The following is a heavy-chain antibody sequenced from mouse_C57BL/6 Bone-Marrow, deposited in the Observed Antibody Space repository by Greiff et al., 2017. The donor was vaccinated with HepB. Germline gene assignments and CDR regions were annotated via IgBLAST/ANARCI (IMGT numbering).Heavy chain of an antibody. CDR1: GFTFSSYA. CDR2: ISDGGSYT. V-gene: IGHV5-4*01. Sequence: EVQRVESGGGLVKPGGSLKLSCAASGFTFSSYAMSWVRQTPEKRLEWVATISDGGSYTYYPDNVKGRFTISRDNAKNTLYLQMSHLKSEDTAMYYCARDYGGPWFAYWGQGTLVTVSA. CDR3: ARDYGGPWFAY. D-gene: IGHD1-1*01. J-gene: IGHJ3*01.